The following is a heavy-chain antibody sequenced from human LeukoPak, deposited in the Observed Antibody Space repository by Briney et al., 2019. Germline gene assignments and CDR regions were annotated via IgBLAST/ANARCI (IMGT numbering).Heavy chain of an antibody. D-gene: IGHD2-2*01. Sequence: GGSLRLSCAASGFTFDDYAMHWVRQAPGKGLEWVSGISWNSVSIVYVDSVKGRFTISRDNAKNSLYLQMNSLRPEDTALYYCAKDIRTVAVPSASMLAFHIWGQGTMVTVSS. CDR2: ISWNSVSI. CDR3: AKDIRTVAVPSASMLAFHI. CDR1: GFTFDDYA. J-gene: IGHJ3*02. V-gene: IGHV3-9*01.